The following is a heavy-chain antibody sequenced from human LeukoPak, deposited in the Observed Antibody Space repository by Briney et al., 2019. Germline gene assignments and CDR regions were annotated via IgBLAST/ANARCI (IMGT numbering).Heavy chain of an antibody. CDR2: INHSGST. V-gene: IGHV4-34*01. CDR1: GGSFSGYY. CDR3: ARGKNSSGYRNLQVAHWYFDL. Sequence: PSETLSLTCAVYGGSFSGYYWSWIRQPPGKGLEWIGEINHSGSTNYNPSLKSRVTISVDTSKNQFSLKLSSVTAADTAVYYCARGKNSSGYRNLQVAHWYFDLWGRGTLVTVSS. D-gene: IGHD3-22*01. J-gene: IGHJ2*01.